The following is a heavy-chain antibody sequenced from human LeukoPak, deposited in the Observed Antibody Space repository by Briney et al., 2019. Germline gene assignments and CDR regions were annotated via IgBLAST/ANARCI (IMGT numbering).Heavy chain of an antibody. V-gene: IGHV3-48*03. CDR3: ARDPYMGYTGFGAFDI. CDR2: TSSSGSTI. Sequence: GGSLRLSCAASGFTFSSYEMNWVRQAPGKGLEWVSYTSSSGSTIYYADSVKGRFTISRDNAKNSLYLQMNSLRAEDTAVYYCARDPYMGYTGFGAFDIWGQGTMVTVSS. D-gene: IGHD5-24*01. CDR1: GFTFSSYE. J-gene: IGHJ3*02.